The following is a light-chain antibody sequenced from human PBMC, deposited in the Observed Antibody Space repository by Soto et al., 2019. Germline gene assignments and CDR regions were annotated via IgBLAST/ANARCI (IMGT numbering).Light chain of an antibody. CDR2: YDS. CDR1: NIGSKS. V-gene: IGLV3-21*02. J-gene: IGLJ1*01. Sequence: SSALTQPPSVSVAPGQTARITCGGNNIGSKSVHWYQQKPAQAPVLVVYYDSDRPSGIPERFSGSNSGNTATLTISRVEAGDEADYYCQVWDSSSDHRYVFGAGTKATVL. CDR3: QVWDSSSDHRYV.